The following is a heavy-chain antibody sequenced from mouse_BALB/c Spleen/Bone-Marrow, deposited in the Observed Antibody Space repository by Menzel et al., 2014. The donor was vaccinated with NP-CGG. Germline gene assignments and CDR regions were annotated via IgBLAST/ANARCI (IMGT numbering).Heavy chain of an antibody. J-gene: IGHJ4*01. Sequence: EVKLVESGGGLVKPRGSLKLSCAASGFTFSSYAMSWVRQTPEKRLEWVASISSGGSTYYPDSVKGRFTISRDNARNILYLQMSSLRSEDTAMYYCAREEYGQKVYAMDYWGQGTSVTVSS. CDR3: AREEYGQKVYAMDY. CDR2: ISSGGST. CDR1: GFTFSSYA. D-gene: IGHD2-10*02. V-gene: IGHV5-6-5*01.